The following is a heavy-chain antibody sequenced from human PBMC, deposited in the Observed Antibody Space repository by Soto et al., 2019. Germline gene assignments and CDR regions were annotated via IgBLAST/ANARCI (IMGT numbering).Heavy chain of an antibody. Sequence: TSETLSLTCTVSGGSISSYYWSWIRQPPGKGLEWIGYIYYSGSTNYNPSLKSRVTISVDTSKNQFSLKLSSVTAADTAVYYCARVRHDILTGYYYYMDVWGKGTTVTVSS. CDR3: ARVRHDILTGYYYYMDV. D-gene: IGHD3-9*01. CDR2: IYYSGST. V-gene: IGHV4-59*01. CDR1: GGSISSYY. J-gene: IGHJ6*03.